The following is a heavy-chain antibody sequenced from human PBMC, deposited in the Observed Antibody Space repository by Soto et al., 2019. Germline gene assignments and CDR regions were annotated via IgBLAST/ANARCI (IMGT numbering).Heavy chain of an antibody. CDR3: SRGIWGYDLLTFDS. Sequence: SQTLSLTCGISGDSVSSNTVTWNWIRQSPSRGLEWLGRTYYRSKWYSDYATSVKGRIIINAETSKNQFSLQVNAVTLEDTAVYYCSRGIWGYDLLTFDSRGQGTPVTVSS. CDR2: TYYRSKWYS. CDR1: GDSVSSNTVT. J-gene: IGHJ4*02. D-gene: IGHD3-16*01. V-gene: IGHV6-1*01.